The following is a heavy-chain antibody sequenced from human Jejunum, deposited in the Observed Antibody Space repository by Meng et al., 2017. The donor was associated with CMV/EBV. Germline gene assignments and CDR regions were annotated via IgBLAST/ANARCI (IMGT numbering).Heavy chain of an antibody. Sequence: SRGSLTYNSCSWIRQSPRKGLGWIGSVSYIGNATSTPSLRSRVWLSMDTSANPFSLKVTSVSAGDTAICICARWSGPGTDPSADYWGQGTLVTVSS. J-gene: IGHJ4*02. D-gene: IGHD3-10*01. CDR3: ARWSGPGTDPSADY. V-gene: IGHV4-59*01. CDR1: RGSLTYNS. CDR2: VSYIGNA.